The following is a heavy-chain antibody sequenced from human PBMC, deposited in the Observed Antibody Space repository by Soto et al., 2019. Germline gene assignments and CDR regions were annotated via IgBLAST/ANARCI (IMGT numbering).Heavy chain of an antibody. CDR2: ISAHNGNT. Sequence: QVHLVQSGAEVKKPGASVKVSCKASGYTFTSYGITWVRQAPGQGLEWMGWISAHNGNTDYAQKLQGRVIVNRDTSTSTAYMELRSLISDDTAVYYCARGRYGDSWGQGALVTVSS. D-gene: IGHD1-1*01. CDR1: GYTFTSYG. V-gene: IGHV1-18*01. J-gene: IGHJ4*02. CDR3: ARGRYGDS.